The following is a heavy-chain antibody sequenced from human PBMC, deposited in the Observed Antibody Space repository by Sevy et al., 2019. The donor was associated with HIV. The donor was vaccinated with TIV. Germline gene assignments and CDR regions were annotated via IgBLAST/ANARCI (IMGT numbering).Heavy chain of an antibody. J-gene: IGHJ5*01. CDR1: GFTFSRNW. V-gene: IGHV3-7*01. D-gene: IGHD3-16*02. Sequence: GGSLRLSCAASGFTFSRNWMNWVRQAPGKGLEWVAHIKQDGSEKYYVDSVRGRFAISRDNAKNSLHLQMNSLRAEDTAVYYCARGPPSFYHQTSGFDYWGRGTLVTVSS. CDR3: ARGPPSFYHQTSGFDY. CDR2: IKQDGSEK.